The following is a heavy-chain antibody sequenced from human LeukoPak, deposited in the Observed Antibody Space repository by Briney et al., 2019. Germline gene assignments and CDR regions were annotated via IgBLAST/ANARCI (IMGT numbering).Heavy chain of an antibody. CDR3: ARDMRSEQLVPSDAFDI. V-gene: IGHV4-34*01. J-gene: IGHJ3*02. Sequence: GSLRLSCAASGFTFSSYEMNWVRQPPGKGLEWIGEINHSGSTNYNPSLKSRVTISVDTSKNQFSLKLSSVTAADTAVYYCARDMRSEQLVPSDAFDIWGQGTMVTVSS. D-gene: IGHD6-6*01. CDR2: INHSGST. CDR1: GFTFSSYE.